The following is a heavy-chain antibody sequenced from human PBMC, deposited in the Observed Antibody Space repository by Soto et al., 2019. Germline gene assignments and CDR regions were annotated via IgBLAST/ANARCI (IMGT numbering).Heavy chain of an antibody. V-gene: IGHV1-18*01. CDR1: GYTFTSYG. CDR3: ARYIERGSSWVRAFDS. CDR2: ISAYNGTT. Sequence: ASVKVSCKASGYTFTSYGISWERQAPGQGLEWMGWISAYNGTTNYAQKLQGRVTMTTDTSTSTAYMELRSLRSDDTAVYYCARYIERGSSWVRAFDSWGQGTMGTVSS. D-gene: IGHD6-13*01. J-gene: IGHJ3*02.